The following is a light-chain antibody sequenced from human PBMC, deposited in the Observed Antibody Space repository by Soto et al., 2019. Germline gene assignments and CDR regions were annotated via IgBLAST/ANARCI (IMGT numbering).Light chain of an antibody. Sequence: DIVLTQSPGTLSLSPGERATLSCGASQSLSSNSLAWYQQKPGQAPRLLIYGASSRATIIPDRFSGSGSGTDFTLTISRLEPKDFAVYYCQQYGTSPYTFGQGTKLEIK. CDR2: GAS. CDR3: QQYGTSPYT. V-gene: IGKV3-20*01. CDR1: QSLSSNS. J-gene: IGKJ2*01.